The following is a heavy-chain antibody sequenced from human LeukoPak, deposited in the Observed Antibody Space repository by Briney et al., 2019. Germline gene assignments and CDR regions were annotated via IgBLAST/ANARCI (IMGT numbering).Heavy chain of an antibody. V-gene: IGHV3-11*01. CDR3: ARDEDTAMVPGFDY. CDR1: GSTFSDYY. CDR2: ISSSGSTI. Sequence: GGSLRLSCAASGSTFSDYYMSWIRQAPGKGLEWVSYISSSGSTIYYADSVKGRFTISRDNAKNSLYLQMNSLRAEDTAVYYCARDEDTAMVPGFDYWGQGTLVTVSS. D-gene: IGHD5-18*01. J-gene: IGHJ4*02.